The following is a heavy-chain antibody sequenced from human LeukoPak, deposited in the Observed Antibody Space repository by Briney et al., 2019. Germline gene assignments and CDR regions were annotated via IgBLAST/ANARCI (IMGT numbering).Heavy chain of an antibody. Sequence: PSETLSLTCTVSGGSITSSTYNWGWIRQPPGKGLEWIGSTYHSGSTFYNPSLKSRVTISINTSKNQFSLKLSSVTAADTAVYYCASQPYYDCSGYYFYGGQGTLVTVSS. D-gene: IGHD3-22*01. V-gene: IGHV4-39*01. CDR2: TYHSGST. J-gene: IGHJ4*02. CDR1: GGSITSSTYN. CDR3: ASQPYYDCSGYYFY.